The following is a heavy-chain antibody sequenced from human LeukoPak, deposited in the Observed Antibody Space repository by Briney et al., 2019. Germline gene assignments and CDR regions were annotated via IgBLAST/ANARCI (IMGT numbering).Heavy chain of an antibody. CDR3: SRGGRRRHRLPLFF. D-gene: IGHD1-26*01. CDR2: ISHDGATK. V-gene: IGHV3-30*04. Sequence: GGSLRLSCAASGFSVSNFCIHWVRQAPGKGLEWLAVISHDGATKHYADSVKGRFTISRDNSNNSLSLQMNSLRAEDTAVYYVSRGGRRRHRLPLFFWSQGTLVTVSS. J-gene: IGHJ4*02. CDR1: GFSVSNFC.